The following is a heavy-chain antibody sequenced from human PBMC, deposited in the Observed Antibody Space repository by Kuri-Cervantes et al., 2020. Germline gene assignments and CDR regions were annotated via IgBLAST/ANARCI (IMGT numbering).Heavy chain of an antibody. V-gene: IGHV3-9*01. J-gene: IGHJ5*02. Sequence: GGSLRLSCAASGFTFDDYAMHWVRQAPGKGLEWVSGISWNSGSIGYADSVKGRFTISGDNAKNSLYLQMNSLRAEDTAVYYCARVKGYYDFWSGHPGWFDPWGQGTLVTVSS. CDR3: ARVKGYYDFWSGHPGWFDP. D-gene: IGHD3-3*01. CDR2: ISWNSGSI. CDR1: GFTFDDYA.